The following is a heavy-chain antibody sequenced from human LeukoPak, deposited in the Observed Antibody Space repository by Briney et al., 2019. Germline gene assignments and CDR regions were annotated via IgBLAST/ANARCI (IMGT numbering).Heavy chain of an antibody. Sequence: SETLSLTCAVYGGSFSGYYWSWIRQPPGKGLEWIGEINHSGSTNYNPSLKSRVTISVDTSKNQFSLKLSSVTAADTAVYYCARRRQRLAYWGQGTLVTVSS. J-gene: IGHJ4*02. CDR1: GGSFSGYY. CDR3: ARRRQRLAY. V-gene: IGHV4-34*01. D-gene: IGHD6-25*01. CDR2: INHSGST.